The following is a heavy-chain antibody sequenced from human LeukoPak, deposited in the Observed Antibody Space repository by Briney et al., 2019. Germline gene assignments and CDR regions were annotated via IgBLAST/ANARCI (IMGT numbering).Heavy chain of an antibody. Sequence: GESLKISCKGSGYSFTSYWIGWVRQVPGKGLEWMGIIYPGDSDTRYSPSFQGQVTISADNSISTAYLQWCSLKASDTAMYYCARPLGRDGSNFAFDIWGQGTMVTVSS. CDR1: GYSFTSYW. CDR2: IYPGDSDT. D-gene: IGHD5-24*01. CDR3: ARPLGRDGSNFAFDI. J-gene: IGHJ3*02. V-gene: IGHV5-51*03.